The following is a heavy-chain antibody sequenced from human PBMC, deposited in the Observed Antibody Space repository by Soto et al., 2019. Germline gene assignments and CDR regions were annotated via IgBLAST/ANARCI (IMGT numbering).Heavy chain of an antibody. J-gene: IGHJ4*02. D-gene: IGHD5-18*01. V-gene: IGHV3-53*01. CDR1: GFSVSTNH. CDR2: IYSDGPT. CDR3: LTALVVLSY. Sequence: PGGSLRLSCAASGFSVSTNHISWVRQAPGKGLEWVSIIYSDGPTYYADSVKGRFTISRDNSKNTLYLQMNSLRVEDTAVYYCLTALVVLSYCGQGTLVTVSS.